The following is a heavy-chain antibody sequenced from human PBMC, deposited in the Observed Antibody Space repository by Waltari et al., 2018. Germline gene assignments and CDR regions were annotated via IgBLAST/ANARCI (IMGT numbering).Heavy chain of an antibody. CDR2: IYCSGIT. D-gene: IGHD3-9*01. CDR3: AYFDRGGQPAG. Sequence: QVQLQESGPGLVKASETLSLTCAVSGGSISGSCYYWGWIHQPPGKGREWIGSIYCSGITEHIPALQSRVTISLDTSKNHFSLKLRSVTAADTAMYYCAYFDRGGQPAGWGQGALVTVSS. V-gene: IGHV4-39*02. CDR1: GGSISGSCYY. J-gene: IGHJ4*02.